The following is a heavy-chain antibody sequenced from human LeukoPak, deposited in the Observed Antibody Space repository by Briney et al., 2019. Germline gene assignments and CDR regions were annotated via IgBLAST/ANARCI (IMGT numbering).Heavy chain of an antibody. V-gene: IGHV3-66*01. J-gene: IGHJ4*02. D-gene: IGHD6-19*01. CDR3: ARATHNKDSSGWYGFDY. CDR2: IYSGGST. Sequence: GGSLRPSCAASGFTVSSNYMSWVRQAPGKGLEWVSVIYSGGSTYYADSVKGRFTISRDNSKNTLYPQMNSLRAEDTAVYYCARATHNKDSSGWYGFDYWGQGTLVTVSS. CDR1: GFTVSSNY.